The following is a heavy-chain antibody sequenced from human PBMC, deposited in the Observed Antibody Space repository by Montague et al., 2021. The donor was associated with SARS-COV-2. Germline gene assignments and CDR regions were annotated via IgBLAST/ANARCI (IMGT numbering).Heavy chain of an antibody. V-gene: IGHV2-70*11. CDR3: ARTARTDYTGYYYYAMDV. Sequence: PALVKPTQTLTPTCTFSGFSLSTSGMCVSWIRQPPGKALEWLARIDWDDDKYYSTSLKTRLTISKDTSRNQVVLTMTNMDPVDTATYYCARTARTDYTGYYYYAMDVWGQGTTVTVSS. J-gene: IGHJ6*02. D-gene: IGHD3-16*01. CDR1: GFSLSTSGMC. CDR2: IDWDDDK.